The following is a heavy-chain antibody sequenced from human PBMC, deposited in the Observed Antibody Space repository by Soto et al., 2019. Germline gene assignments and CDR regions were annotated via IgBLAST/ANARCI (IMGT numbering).Heavy chain of an antibody. J-gene: IGHJ4*02. V-gene: IGHV3-23*01. Sequence: EVQLLNSGGGLVQPGGSLRLSCTSSRLAFTSYAMTWVRQAPGKGLEWVSGITGSGDTTHYADSVRGRFTISRDNSKNTLYLQMNNLRAEDTAVYYCATEGAGYWGQGTLVSVSS. CDR1: RLAFTSYA. CDR2: ITGSGDTT. CDR3: ATEGAGY. D-gene: IGHD6-13*01.